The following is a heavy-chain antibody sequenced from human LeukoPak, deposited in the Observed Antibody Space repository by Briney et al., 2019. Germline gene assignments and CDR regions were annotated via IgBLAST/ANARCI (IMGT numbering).Heavy chain of an antibody. CDR1: GFIFNSYS. V-gene: IGHV3-23*01. Sequence: PGGSLRLSCAASGFIFNSYSMNWVRQAPGKGLEWVSAISGSGGSTYYADSVKGRFTISRDNSKNTLYLQMNSLRAEDTAVYYCAKAPTVESGWGRLDLFYYYYYMDVWGKGTTVTVSS. CDR2: ISGSGGST. J-gene: IGHJ6*03. D-gene: IGHD6-19*01. CDR3: AKAPTVESGWGRLDLFYYYYYMDV.